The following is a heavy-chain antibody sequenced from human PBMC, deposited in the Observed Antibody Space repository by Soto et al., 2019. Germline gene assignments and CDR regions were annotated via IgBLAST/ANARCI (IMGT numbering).Heavy chain of an antibody. CDR2: IIPIVDIV. CDR3: ATDGSSGLGFDP. D-gene: IGHD6-19*01. V-gene: IGHV1-69*08. J-gene: IGHJ5*02. Sequence: QVQLVQSGAEVKKPGSSVKVSCKASGGTFTRYTFHWVRQAPGQGLEWMGKIIPIVDIVNYAQKFQGRLTITADKSTSTAYMDLSSLTSEDTAVYFCATDGSSGLGFDPWGQGTLVTVS. CDR1: GGTFTRYT.